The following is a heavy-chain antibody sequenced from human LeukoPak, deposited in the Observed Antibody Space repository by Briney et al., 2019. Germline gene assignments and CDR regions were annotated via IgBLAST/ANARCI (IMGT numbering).Heavy chain of an antibody. CDR2: IWYDGSNK. D-gene: IGHD3-22*01. V-gene: IGHV3-33*01. Sequence: PGRSLRLSCAASGFSFSSYGMHWVRQAPGKGLEWVADIWYDGSNKYYADSVKGRFTISRDNSENTLYLQMNSLRAEDTAVYYCARDIYYHDSSGYYYFDHWGQGALVTVSS. CDR3: ARDIYYHDSSGYYYFDH. CDR1: GFSFSSYG. J-gene: IGHJ4*02.